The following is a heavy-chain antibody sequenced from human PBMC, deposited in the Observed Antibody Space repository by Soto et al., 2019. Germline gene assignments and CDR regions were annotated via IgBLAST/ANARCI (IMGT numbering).Heavy chain of an antibody. V-gene: IGHV3-7*03. CDR1: GFTFSSYW. CDR3: ARDRTDSSGYYYYYYYYMDV. CDR2: IKQDGSEK. J-gene: IGHJ6*03. D-gene: IGHD3-22*01. Sequence: GGSLRLSCAASGFTFSSYWMSWVRQAPGKGLEWVANIKQDGSEKYYVDSVKGRFTISRDNAKNSLYLQMNSLRAEDTAVYYCARDRTDSSGYYYYYYYYMDVWGKGTTVTVSS.